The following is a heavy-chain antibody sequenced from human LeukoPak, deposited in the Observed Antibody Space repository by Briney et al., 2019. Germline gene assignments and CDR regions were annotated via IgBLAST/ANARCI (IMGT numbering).Heavy chain of an antibody. Sequence: SETLSLTCTVSGGSISIYYWSWNRRPPGKGLEWIGYIYYSGSTNYNPSLKSRVTISVDTFKNQFSLKLSSVNAADTAVYYCARVVYSGYDFRGAMDVWGKGTTVTVSS. CDR2: IYYSGST. D-gene: IGHD5-12*01. CDR3: ARVVYSGYDFRGAMDV. V-gene: IGHV4-59*01. J-gene: IGHJ6*03. CDR1: GGSISIYY.